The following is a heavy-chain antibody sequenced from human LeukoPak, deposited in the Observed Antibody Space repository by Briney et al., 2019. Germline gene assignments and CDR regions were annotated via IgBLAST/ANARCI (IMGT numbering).Heavy chain of an antibody. J-gene: IGHJ4*02. CDR2: ISWNSGSI. V-gene: IGHV3-9*01. D-gene: IGHD6-13*01. CDR3: ARDGRGAAAGTGDY. CDR1: GFTFDDYA. Sequence: GRSLRLSCAASGFTFDDYAMRWVRQAPGQGLEWVSGISWNSGSIGYADSVKGRFTISRDNAKNSLYLQKNSLRAEDTAVYYCARDGRGAAAGTGDYWGQGTLVTVSS.